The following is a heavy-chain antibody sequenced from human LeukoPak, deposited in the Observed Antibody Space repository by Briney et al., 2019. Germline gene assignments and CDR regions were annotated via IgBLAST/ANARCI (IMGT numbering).Heavy chain of an antibody. V-gene: IGHV4-59*10. Sequence: PSETLSLTCTVSGGSISSYYWSWIRQPAGKGLEWIGSMYYSGSTYYNPSIKSRLTISLDRSENPFSLKLSSVTAADTAVYYCARYGLLGISEINGFDNWGQGTMVTVSS. J-gene: IGHJ3*02. CDR1: GGSISSYY. CDR3: ARYGLLGISEINGFDN. D-gene: IGHD2-15*01. CDR2: MYYSGST.